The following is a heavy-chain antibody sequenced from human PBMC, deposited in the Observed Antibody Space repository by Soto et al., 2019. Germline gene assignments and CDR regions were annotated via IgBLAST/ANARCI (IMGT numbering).Heavy chain of an antibody. CDR2: INPSGGST. CDR3: ARGLSLELTPLYYYYGMDV. J-gene: IGHJ6*02. Sequence: ASVKVSCKAYGYTFTSSYMHLVRQAPGQGIEWMGIINPSGGSTSYAQKFQGRVTMTRGTSTSTVYMELSSLRSEDTAVYYCARGLSLELTPLYYYYGMDVWGQGTTVTVSS. D-gene: IGHD1-7*01. CDR1: GYTFTSSY. V-gene: IGHV1-46*01.